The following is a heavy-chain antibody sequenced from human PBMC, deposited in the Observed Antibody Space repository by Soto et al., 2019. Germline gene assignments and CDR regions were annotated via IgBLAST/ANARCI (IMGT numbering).Heavy chain of an antibody. CDR3: ASPKSSDIVLMVYAIDQFDY. J-gene: IGHJ4*02. V-gene: IGHV1-69*02. D-gene: IGHD2-8*01. Sequence: QVQLVQSGAEVKKPGSSVKVSCKASGGTFSSYTISWVRQAPGQGLEWMGRIIPILGIANYAQKFQGRVTITADKSTSTAYMELSSLRSEDTAVYYCASPKSSDIVLMVYAIDQFDYWGQGTLVTVSS. CDR2: IIPILGIA. CDR1: GGTFSSYT.